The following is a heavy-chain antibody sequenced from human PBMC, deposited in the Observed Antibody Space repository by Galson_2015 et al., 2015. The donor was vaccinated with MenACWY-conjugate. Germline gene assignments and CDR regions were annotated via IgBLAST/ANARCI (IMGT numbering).Heavy chain of an antibody. D-gene: IGHD5-24*01. CDR3: ARIRDGPFDAFDI. V-gene: IGHV2-70*11. CDR2: IDWDDDK. CDR1: GFSLSTSGMC. J-gene: IGHJ3*02. Sequence: PALVKPTQTLTLTCTFSGFSLSTSGMCVSWIRQPPGKALEWLARIDWDDDKYYSTSLKTRLTISKDTSKNQVVLTMTNMDPVDTATYYCARIRDGPFDAFDIWGQGTMVTVPS.